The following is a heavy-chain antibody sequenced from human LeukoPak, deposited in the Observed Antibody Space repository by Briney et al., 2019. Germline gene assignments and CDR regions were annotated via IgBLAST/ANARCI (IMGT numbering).Heavy chain of an antibody. CDR3: ARVLEWELPLFDY. V-gene: IGHV4-30-2*01. CDR1: GGSISSGGYS. CDR2: IYHSGST. D-gene: IGHD1-26*01. Sequence: PSQTLSLTCAVSGGSISSGGYSWSWIRQPPGKGLEWIGYIYHSGSTYYNPSLKSRVTISVDRSKNQFSLKLSSVTAADTAVYYCARVLEWELPLFDYWGQGTLVTVSS. J-gene: IGHJ4*02.